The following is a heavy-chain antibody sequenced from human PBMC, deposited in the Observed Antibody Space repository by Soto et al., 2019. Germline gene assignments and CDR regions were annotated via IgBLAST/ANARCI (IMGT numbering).Heavy chain of an antibody. CDR3: ARMLIAAAGIYYGMDV. J-gene: IGHJ6*02. D-gene: IGHD6-13*01. CDR2: IIPILGIA. CDR1: GGTFSSYT. V-gene: IGHV1-69*02. Sequence: SVKVSCKASGGTFSSYTISWVRQAPGQGLEWMGRIIPILGIANYAQKFQGRVTITADKSTSTAYMELSSLRSEDTAVYYCARMLIAAAGIYYGMDVWGQGTTVTVSS.